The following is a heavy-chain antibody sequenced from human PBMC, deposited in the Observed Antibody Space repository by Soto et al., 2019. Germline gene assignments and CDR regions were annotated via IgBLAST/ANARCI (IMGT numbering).Heavy chain of an antibody. CDR2: ISAYNGNT. J-gene: IGHJ6*02. CDR1: GYTFTSYG. D-gene: IGHD6-19*01. Sequence: ASVKVSCKASGYTFTSYGISWVRQAPGQGLEWMGWISAYNGNTNYAQKLQGRVTMTTDTSTSTAYMELRSLRSDDTAVYYCASSYSSGWYFYQRYGMDVWGQGTTVTVSS. V-gene: IGHV1-18*01. CDR3: ASSYSSGWYFYQRYGMDV.